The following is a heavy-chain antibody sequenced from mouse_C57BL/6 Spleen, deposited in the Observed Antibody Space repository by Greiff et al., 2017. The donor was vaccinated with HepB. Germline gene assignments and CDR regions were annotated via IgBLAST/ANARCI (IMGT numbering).Heavy chain of an antibody. CDR3: TRDHDYSAWFAY. J-gene: IGHJ3*01. CDR1: GFTFSSYA. D-gene: IGHD1-1*01. Sequence: EVHLVESGEGLVKPGGSLKLSCAASGFTFSSYAMSWVRQTPEKRLEWVAYISSGGDYIYYADTVKGRFTISRDNARNTLYLQMSSLKSEDTAMYYCTRDHDYSAWFAYWGQGTLVTVSA. CDR2: ISSGGDYI. V-gene: IGHV5-9-1*02.